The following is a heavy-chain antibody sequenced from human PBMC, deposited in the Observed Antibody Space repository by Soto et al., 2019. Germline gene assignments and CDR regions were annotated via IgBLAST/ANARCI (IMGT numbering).Heavy chain of an antibody. V-gene: IGHV4-59*08. CDR2: VYYSGNT. J-gene: IGHJ6*03. CDR3: ARKGAAASYAHYYMDV. D-gene: IGHD6-13*01. CDR1: GGSISGYY. Sequence: SETLSLTCTVSGGSISGYYWSWIRQPPGKGLEWIGYVYYSGNTNYNPSLKSRVTISVDTSRNRFSLNLSSVTAADTAVYYCARKGAAASYAHYYMDVSGRGTAVTVSS.